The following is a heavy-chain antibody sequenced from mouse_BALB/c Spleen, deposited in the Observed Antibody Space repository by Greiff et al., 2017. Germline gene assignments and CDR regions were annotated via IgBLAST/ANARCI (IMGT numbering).Heavy chain of an antibody. Sequence: EVKLVESGGGLVQPGGSRKLSCAASGFTFSSFGMHWVRQAPEKGLEWVAYISSGSSTIYYADTVKGRFTISRDNPKNTLFLQMTSLRSEDTAMYYCARGEYGNSAWFAYWGQGTLVTVSA. J-gene: IGHJ3*01. CDR1: GFTFSSFG. CDR3: ARGEYGNSAWFAY. CDR2: ISSGSSTI. D-gene: IGHD2-10*02. V-gene: IGHV5-17*02.